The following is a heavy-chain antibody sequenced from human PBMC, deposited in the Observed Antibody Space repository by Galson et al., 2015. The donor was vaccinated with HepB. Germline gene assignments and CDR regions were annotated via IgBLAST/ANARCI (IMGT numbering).Heavy chain of an antibody. V-gene: IGHV3-21*01. CDR2: ISSGGSYI. Sequence: SLRLSCAASGFTFTGYAMNWVRQPPGRGLEWISSISSGGSYIYYADSVKGRFTISRDNAGNSLFLQLNSLRAEDTAVYYCTRGFPYYNNELNDYWGQGTLVTVSS. J-gene: IGHJ4*02. D-gene: IGHD3-22*01. CDR1: GFTFTGYA. CDR3: TRGFPYYNNELNDY.